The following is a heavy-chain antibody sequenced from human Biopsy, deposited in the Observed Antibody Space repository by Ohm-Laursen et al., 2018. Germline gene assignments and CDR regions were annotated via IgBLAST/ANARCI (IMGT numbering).Heavy chain of an antibody. V-gene: IGHV4-39*01. CDR1: GGSFTGYY. Sequence: SETLSLTCTASGGSFTGYYWTWIRQPPGKGLEWIGSIFYRGSTHYKPSLKSRVNISVDTSKNQFSLKLNSVTAADTAVYYCARDYDTSGYYYVSWGQGTLVTVSS. CDR2: IFYRGST. D-gene: IGHD3-22*01. J-gene: IGHJ5*02. CDR3: ARDYDTSGYYYVS.